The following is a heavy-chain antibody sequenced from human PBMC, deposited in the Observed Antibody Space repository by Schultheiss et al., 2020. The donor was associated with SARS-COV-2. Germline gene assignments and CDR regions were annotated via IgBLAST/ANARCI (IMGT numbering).Heavy chain of an antibody. CDR1: GFTFSSYG. Sequence: GGSLRLSCTVSGFTFSSYGMHWVRQAPGKGLEWVSYISSSGSTIYYADSVKGRFTISRDNAKNSLYLQMNSLRAEDTAVYYCAKGDIVRLYYYYGMDVWGQGTTVTVSS. V-gene: IGHV3-48*04. D-gene: IGHD2-15*01. CDR2: ISSSGSTI. J-gene: IGHJ6*02. CDR3: AKGDIVRLYYYYGMDV.